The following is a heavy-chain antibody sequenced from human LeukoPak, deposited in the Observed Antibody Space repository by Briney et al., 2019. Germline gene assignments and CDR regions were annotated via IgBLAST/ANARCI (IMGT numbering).Heavy chain of an antibody. CDR2: ISYDGSQK. CDR1: GFTFSSYG. CDR3: AKDQVLGDYYESSGSNFDY. Sequence: GRSLRLSCAASGFTFSSYGMHWVRQAPGKGLEWVALISYDGSQKYHADSVKGRFTISRDNSENTVYLQMNSLRAEDTAVYYCAKDQVLGDYYESSGSNFDYWGQGTLVTVSS. V-gene: IGHV3-30*18. D-gene: IGHD3-22*01. J-gene: IGHJ4*02.